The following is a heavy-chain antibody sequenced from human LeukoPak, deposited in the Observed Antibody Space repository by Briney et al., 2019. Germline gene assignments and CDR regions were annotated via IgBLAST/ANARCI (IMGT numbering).Heavy chain of an antibody. CDR3: AREPGSTYYGMHV. D-gene: IGHD2-15*01. V-gene: IGHV3-7*01. J-gene: IGHJ6*02. Sequence: GGSLRLSCAASGFTFSNYWMSWVRQAPGKGLEWVANIKHDGSEKYYVDSVKGRFTISRDNAKNSLYLQMNSLRAEDTAVYYCAREPGSTYYGMHVWGQGTTVTVSS. CDR2: IKHDGSEK. CDR1: GFTFSNYW.